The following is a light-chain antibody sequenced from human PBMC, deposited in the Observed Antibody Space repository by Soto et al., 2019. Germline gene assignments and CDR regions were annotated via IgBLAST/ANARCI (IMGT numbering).Light chain of an antibody. V-gene: IGLV2-14*03. CDR3: GSYTSSSTYV. CDR2: DVS. Sequence: QSALTQPASASGSPGQSITISCTGTNSDVGGYNYVSWYQQHPGKAPKLMIYDVSNRPSGVSNRFSGSKSANTASLTISGLQAEDEADYYCGSYTSSSTYVFGAGTKLTVL. CDR1: NSDVGGYNY. J-gene: IGLJ1*01.